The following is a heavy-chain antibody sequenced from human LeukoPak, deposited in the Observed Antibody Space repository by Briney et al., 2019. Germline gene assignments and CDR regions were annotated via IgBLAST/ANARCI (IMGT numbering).Heavy chain of an antibody. CDR2: VYSSGST. CDR1: GGSITSGDDY. V-gene: IGHV4-39*07. J-gene: IGHJ5*02. CDR3: ARSGGYCGSTTCHTTWFAP. D-gene: IGHD2-15*01. Sequence: SETLSLTCTVSGGSITSGDDYWGWIRQPPGRALEWLGSVYSSGSTYYNPSLQNRVTISLDTSKNQFSLNLKSVTAADTAVYYCARSGGYCGSTTCHTTWFAPWGQGTLVTVSS.